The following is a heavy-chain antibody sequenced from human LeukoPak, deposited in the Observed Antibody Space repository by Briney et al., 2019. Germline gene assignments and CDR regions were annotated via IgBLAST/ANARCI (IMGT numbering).Heavy chain of an antibody. CDR1: GYTFTSYG. V-gene: IGHV1-18*04. J-gene: IGHJ4*02. CDR3: ARDMVEFGSGGSTDLLDY. D-gene: IGHD2-15*01. CDR2: ISAYNGNT. Sequence: ASVKVSCKASGYTFTSYGISWVRQAPGQGLEWMGWISAYNGNTNYAQKLQGRVTMNTDTSTSTAYMELRSLRSDDTAVYFCARDMVEFGSGGSTDLLDYWGQGTLVTVSS.